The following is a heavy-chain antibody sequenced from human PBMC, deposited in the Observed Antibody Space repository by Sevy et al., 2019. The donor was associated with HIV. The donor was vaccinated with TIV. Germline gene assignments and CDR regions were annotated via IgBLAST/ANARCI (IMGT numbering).Heavy chain of an antibody. Sequence: SEILSLTCTVSGGSISSSSYYWNWIRQPPGKGLKWIGSIYYTGSTYYKPSLKSRVTISKDTSKNQFSLKLTSVTAAXTAPCYCARPEGLQLNYAMDVWGQGTTVTVSS. CDR1: GGSISSSSYY. CDR3: ARPEGLQLNYAMDV. CDR2: IYYTGST. V-gene: IGHV4-39*01. D-gene: IGHD3-3*01. J-gene: IGHJ6*02.